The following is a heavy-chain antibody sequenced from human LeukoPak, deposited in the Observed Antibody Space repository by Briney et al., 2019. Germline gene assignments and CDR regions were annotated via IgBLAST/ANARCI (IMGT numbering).Heavy chain of an antibody. D-gene: IGHD2-21*01. CDR1: GGSISSFC. CDR3: ARNPCGGGTCHHYFDY. Sequence: PSETLSLACTVSGGSISSFCWSWIRQPAGKGLEWIGRIYSGGITNYSPSLKSRVTMSVDTSNNQFSLKLTSMTAADTAVYYCARNPCGGGTCHHYFDYWGQGTLVTVSS. CDR2: IYSGGIT. V-gene: IGHV4-4*07. J-gene: IGHJ4*02.